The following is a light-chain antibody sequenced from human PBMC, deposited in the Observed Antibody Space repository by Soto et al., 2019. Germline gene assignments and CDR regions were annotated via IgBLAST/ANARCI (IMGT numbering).Light chain of an antibody. CDR1: QSISRY. CDR2: ATS. V-gene: IGKV1-39*01. Sequence: DIQLTQSPSSLSASVGDRVTITCRASQSISRYLNWYQQKPEKAPELLIYATSSLQSGVPSRFSGSGSGTDFTLTISSLQPEDFATYYCQQTFTTPKVTFGPGTNVDVK. CDR3: QQTFTTPKVT. J-gene: IGKJ3*01.